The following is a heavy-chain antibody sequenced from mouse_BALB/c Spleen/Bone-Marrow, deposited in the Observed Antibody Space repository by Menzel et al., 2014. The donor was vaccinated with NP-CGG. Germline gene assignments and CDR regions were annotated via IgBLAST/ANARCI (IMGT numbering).Heavy chain of an antibody. CDR3: AKSLYGYDWYFYV. Sequence: EVQLQQSGPELVKPGASVKMSCKASGYTFTSYVVHWVKQKPGQGLEWIGNINPYNDDTMYNEKFKGKATLTSDKSSSTAYMELSGLTSEGSAVYFCAKSLYGYDWYFYVCGAETTLTVSS. CDR2: INPYNDDT. V-gene: IGHV1-14*01. D-gene: IGHD2-2*01. J-gene: IGHJ1*01. CDR1: GYTFTSYV.